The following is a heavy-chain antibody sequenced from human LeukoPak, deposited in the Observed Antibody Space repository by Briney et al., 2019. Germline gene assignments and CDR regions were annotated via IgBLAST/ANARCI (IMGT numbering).Heavy chain of an antibody. Sequence: GGSLTLSCAASGFTVSNSYMNWVRQAPGKGLEWVSLIYSGGGTYYADSVKGRFTISRDNSKNTLYLQMNSLRAEDTAVYYCARNYYDSSAYYYFDYWGQGTLVTVSS. D-gene: IGHD3-22*01. CDR3: ARNYYDSSAYYYFDY. V-gene: IGHV3-66*01. J-gene: IGHJ4*02. CDR2: IYSGGGT. CDR1: GFTVSNSY.